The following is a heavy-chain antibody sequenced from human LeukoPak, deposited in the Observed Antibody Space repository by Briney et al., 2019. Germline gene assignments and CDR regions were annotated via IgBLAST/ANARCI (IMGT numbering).Heavy chain of an antibody. CDR3: ARLTYYYYYYMDV. CDR1: GGSISSYY. J-gene: IGHJ6*03. V-gene: IGHV4-59*01. CDR2: IYYSGST. Sequence: SETLSLTCTVSGGSISSYYWSWIRQPPGKGLEWIGYIYYSGSTNYNPSLESRVTISVDTSKNQFSLKLSSVTAADTAVYYCARLTYYYYYYMDVWGKGTTVTVSS.